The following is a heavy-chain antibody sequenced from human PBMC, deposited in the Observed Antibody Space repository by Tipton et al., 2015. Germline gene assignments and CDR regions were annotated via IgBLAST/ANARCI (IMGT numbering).Heavy chain of an antibody. CDR1: GFNFITYA. J-gene: IGHJ3*02. Sequence: SLRLSCAASGFNFITYAMSWVRQAPGKGLEWVSTISGFGGNTYYADSETGRFTISRDNSKNMLYLEMNRLRAEDTAVYYCAKVNYDDSDYYGFGAFDIRGHGTMVTVSS. CDR3: AKVNYDDSDYYGFGAFDI. D-gene: IGHD3-22*01. CDR2: ISGFGGNT. V-gene: IGHV3-23*01.